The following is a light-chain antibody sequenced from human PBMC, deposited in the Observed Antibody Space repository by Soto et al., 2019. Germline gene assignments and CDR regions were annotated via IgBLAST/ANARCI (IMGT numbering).Light chain of an antibody. CDR1: SSDVGGYNY. J-gene: IGLJ2*01. V-gene: IGLV2-14*01. Sequence: QSALTQPASVSGSPGQSITISCTGTSSDVGGYNYVSWYQQHPGKAPKLMIYDVINRPSGVSNRFYGSKSGNMASLTISGLQAEDEADYYCSSYTSSSTLRVFGGGTTLTVL. CDR2: DVI. CDR3: SSYTSSSTLRV.